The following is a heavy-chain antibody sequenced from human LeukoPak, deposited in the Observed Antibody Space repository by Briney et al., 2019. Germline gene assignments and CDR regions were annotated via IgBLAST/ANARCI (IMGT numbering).Heavy chain of an antibody. Sequence: AASVKVSCKASGGTFSSYTISWVRQAPGQGPEWMGRIIPILGIANYAQKFQGRVTITADKSTSTAYMELSSLRSEDTAVYYCARHDETGYSSSWFEYWGQGTLVTVSS. CDR1: GGTFSSYT. D-gene: IGHD6-13*01. J-gene: IGHJ5*01. CDR2: IIPILGIA. V-gene: IGHV1-69*02. CDR3: ARHDETGYSSSWFEY.